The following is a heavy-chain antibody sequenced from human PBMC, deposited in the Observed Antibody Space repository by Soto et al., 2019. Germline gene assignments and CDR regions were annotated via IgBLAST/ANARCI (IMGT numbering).Heavy chain of an antibody. Sequence: ASVKVSCKASGYTFTSYYMHWVRQAPGQRLEWMGIINPSGGSTSYAQKFQGRVTMTRDTSTSTVYMELSSLRSEDTVVYYCARDTYYHDSSGYSAPLIYYYYYGMDVWGQGTTVTVSS. V-gene: IGHV1-46*01. CDR2: INPSGGST. J-gene: IGHJ6*02. CDR1: GYTFTSYY. D-gene: IGHD3-22*01. CDR3: ARDTYYHDSSGYSAPLIYYYYYGMDV.